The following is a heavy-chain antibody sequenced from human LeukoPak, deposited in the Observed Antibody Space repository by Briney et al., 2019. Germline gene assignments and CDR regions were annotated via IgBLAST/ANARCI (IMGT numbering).Heavy chain of an antibody. V-gene: IGHV3-30*09. Sequence: GGSLRLSCAASGFSFSSYSIHWVRQAPGKGLEWVAVISSDGNSKNFALSVKGRFAISRDNSKNTLFLQMNNLRSEDTALYYCVSPTPDHPFLYYFYSWGQGTLVTVSS. CDR3: VSPTPDHPFLYYFYS. CDR1: GFSFSSYS. J-gene: IGHJ4*02. CDR2: ISSDGNSK.